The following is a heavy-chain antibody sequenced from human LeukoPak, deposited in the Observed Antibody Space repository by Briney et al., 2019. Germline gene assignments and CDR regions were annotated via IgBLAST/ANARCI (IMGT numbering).Heavy chain of an antibody. CDR3: ARSPYCSGGSCHYYYGMDV. J-gene: IGHJ6*02. CDR2: IYTSGST. Sequence: SETLSLTCTVSGGSISSYYWSWIRQPAGKGLEWIGRIYTSGSTNYNPSLKSRVTMSLDTSKNQFSLKLSSVTAADTAVYYCARSPYCSGGSCHYYYGMDVWGQGTTVTVSS. D-gene: IGHD2-15*01. V-gene: IGHV4-4*07. CDR1: GGSISSYY.